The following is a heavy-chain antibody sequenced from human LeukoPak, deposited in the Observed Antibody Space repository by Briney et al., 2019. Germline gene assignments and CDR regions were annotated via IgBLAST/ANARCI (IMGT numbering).Heavy chain of an antibody. V-gene: IGHV3-7*01. D-gene: IGHD3-10*01. CDR2: INVDGSEK. J-gene: IGHJ4*02. CDR3: ARDRGWADLD. CDR1: GFTFNNYL. Sequence: GGSLRLSCAASGFTFNNYLMSWVRQAPGKGLEWVANINVDGSEKYRVDSVKGRFTISRDNAKDSLNLQMNSLRVEDTAVYYCARDRGWADLDWGQGTLVTVSS.